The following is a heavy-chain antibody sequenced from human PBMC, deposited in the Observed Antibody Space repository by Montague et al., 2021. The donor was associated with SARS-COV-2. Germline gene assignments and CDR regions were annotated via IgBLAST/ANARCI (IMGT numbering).Heavy chain of an antibody. J-gene: IGHJ4*02. CDR2: IYFGGGT. V-gene: IGHV4-39*07. CDR1: GDPISSSNYF. Sequence: SETLSLTCTVSGDPISSSNYFWGWIRHPPGQGLEWLGSIYFGGGTNYNPSLRGRVTISGDISKNQFSLKLTSVTAADTAVYWCARDAGKGFAGYETEGGFDYWGQGTLVSVSS. CDR3: ARDAGKGFAGYETEGGFDY. D-gene: IGHD5-12*01.